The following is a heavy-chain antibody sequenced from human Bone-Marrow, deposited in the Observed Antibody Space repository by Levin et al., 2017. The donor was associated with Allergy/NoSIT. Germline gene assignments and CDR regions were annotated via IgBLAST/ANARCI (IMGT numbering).Heavy chain of an antibody. V-gene: IGHV3-74*01. CDR1: GLTFKSFW. J-gene: IGHJ4*02. Sequence: QHGESLKISCAASGLTFKSFWMHWVRQAPGKGLVWVSEINTDGRATDYADSVKGRFTISRDNAKDTLYLQMNSLTAEDTAVYYCVRGRGGNGFYYADYWGQGILVTVSS. CDR2: INTDGRAT. D-gene: IGHD5-24*01. CDR3: VRGRGGNGFYYADY.